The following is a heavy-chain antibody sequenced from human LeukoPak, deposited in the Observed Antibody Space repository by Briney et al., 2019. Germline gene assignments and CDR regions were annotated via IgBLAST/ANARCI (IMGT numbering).Heavy chain of an antibody. CDR2: IDWDDDK. Sequence: SGPVLVKPTPTLTLTCTFSGFSLSTSSMCVSWIRQPPGKALEWLARIDWDDDKFYSTSLKTRLTISKDTSKNQVVLTMTNMDPVDTATYYCARPLGYGSGSYLDYWGQGTLVTVSS. J-gene: IGHJ4*02. D-gene: IGHD3-10*01. CDR1: GFSLSTSSMC. CDR3: ARPLGYGSGSYLDY. V-gene: IGHV2-70*16.